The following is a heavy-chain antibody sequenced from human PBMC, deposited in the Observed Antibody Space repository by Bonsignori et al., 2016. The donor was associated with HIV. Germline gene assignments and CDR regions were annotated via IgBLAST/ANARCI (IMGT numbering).Heavy chain of an antibody. V-gene: IGHV4-59*01. Sequence: SETLSLTCTVSGGSISSYYWSWIRQPPGKGLEWIGYIYYSGSTNYNPSLKSRVTISVDTSKNQFSLKLSSVTAADTAVYYCARDGVGRGIDYWGQGTLVTVSS. CDR1: GGSISSYY. D-gene: IGHD2-15*01. J-gene: IGHJ4*02. CDR3: ARDGVGRGIDY. CDR2: IYYSGST.